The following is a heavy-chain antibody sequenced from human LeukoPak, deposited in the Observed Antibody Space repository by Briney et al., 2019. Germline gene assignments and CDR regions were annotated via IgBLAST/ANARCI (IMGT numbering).Heavy chain of an antibody. CDR2: INPNSGGT. Sequence: ASVKVSCKASGYTFTSYDINWVRQATGQGLEWMGWINPNSGGTNYAQKFQGRVTMTRDTSISTAYMELSRLRSDDTAVYYCARVAARPLYVFDIWGQGKMVTV. CDR1: GYTFTSYD. V-gene: IGHV1-2*02. CDR3: ARVAARPLYVFDI. J-gene: IGHJ3*02. D-gene: IGHD2-15*01.